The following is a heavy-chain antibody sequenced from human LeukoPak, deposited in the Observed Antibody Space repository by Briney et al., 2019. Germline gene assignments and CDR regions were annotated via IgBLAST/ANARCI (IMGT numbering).Heavy chain of an antibody. D-gene: IGHD3-22*01. CDR3: ARGRQDVTMIVVVMTAVSYYLDV. V-gene: IGHV4-34*01. CDR2: MNPSGST. CDR1: GGSFSGYY. Sequence: SETLSLTCAVYGGSFSGYYWTWIRQTPGKGLEWIGEMNPSGSTNYNPSLKSRVTISVDTSKNQFSLKLSSVTAADTAVYYCARGRQDVTMIVVVMTAVSYYLDVWGKGTTVTVS. J-gene: IGHJ6*03.